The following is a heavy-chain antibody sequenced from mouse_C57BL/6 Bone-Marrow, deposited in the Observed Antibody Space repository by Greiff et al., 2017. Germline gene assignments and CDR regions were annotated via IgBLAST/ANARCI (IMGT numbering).Heavy chain of an antibody. V-gene: IGHV1-64*01. CDR2: IHPNSGST. CDR3: ARWDGYYWYFDV. D-gene: IGHD2-3*01. CDR1: GYTFTSYW. J-gene: IGHJ1*03. Sequence: VQLQQPGAELVKPGASVKLSCKASGYTFTSYWMHWVKQRPGQGLEWIGMIHPNSGSTNYNEKFKSKATLTVDKSSSTAYMQLSSLTSEDSAVYYCARWDGYYWYFDVRGTGTTVTVSS.